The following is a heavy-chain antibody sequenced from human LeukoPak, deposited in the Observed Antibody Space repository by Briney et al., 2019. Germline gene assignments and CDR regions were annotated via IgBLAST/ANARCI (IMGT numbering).Heavy chain of an antibody. CDR1: GFTFSTYW. Sequence: PGGSLRLSCAASGFTFSTYWMHWVRQAPGKGLVWVSHINVDGSGATYADSVKGRFTISRDNAKNTLYLHTNSLRAEDTAVYYCARATRIYSSGWYYSFDYWGQGTLVTVSS. CDR2: INVDGSGA. D-gene: IGHD6-19*01. V-gene: IGHV3-74*01. J-gene: IGHJ4*02. CDR3: ARATRIYSSGWYYSFDY.